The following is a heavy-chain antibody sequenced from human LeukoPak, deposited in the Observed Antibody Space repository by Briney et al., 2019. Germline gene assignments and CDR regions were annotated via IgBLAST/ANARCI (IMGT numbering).Heavy chain of an antibody. V-gene: IGHV3-21*01. CDR1: GFTFRSFS. Sequence: GGSLRLSCAASGFTFRSFSMNWVRQPPGKGLEWVSSISSSSIYMNYADSLKGRFTISRDNAKNTLYLQMNSLRAEDTAVYYCARDSHGGVDYWGQGTLVTVSS. D-gene: IGHD3-10*01. J-gene: IGHJ4*02. CDR2: ISSSSIYM. CDR3: ARDSHGGVDY.